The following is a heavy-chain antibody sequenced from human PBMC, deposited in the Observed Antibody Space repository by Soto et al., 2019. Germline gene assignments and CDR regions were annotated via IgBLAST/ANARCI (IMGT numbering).Heavy chain of an antibody. CDR2: ISAYNGNT. CDR1: GYTFTSCA. CDR3: ARHVGASGYAFDI. Sequence: QVQLVQSGAEVKKPGASVKVSCKASGYTFTSCAISWVRQAPGQGLEWMGWISAYNGNTSYAQNVQDRLTMTTDTYMSTAYMELRSLRSDDTAIYYCARHVGASGYAFDIWGQGTMVPVSS. J-gene: IGHJ3*02. D-gene: IGHD1-26*01. V-gene: IGHV1-18*01.